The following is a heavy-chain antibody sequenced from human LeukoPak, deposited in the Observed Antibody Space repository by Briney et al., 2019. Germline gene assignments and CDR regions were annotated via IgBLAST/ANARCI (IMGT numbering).Heavy chain of an antibody. J-gene: IGHJ4*02. D-gene: IGHD1-26*01. CDR3: ARSANSGNYYRESEFDY. V-gene: IGHV1-3*04. CDR2: INTGSGNT. CDR1: EYIFTTSA. Sequence: ASVKVSCNAPEYIFTTSAIHWVRQAPGQGLEWMGWINTGSGNTKYSQKFQDRVTLTRDTSASTAYMELSRLRSEDTGVYYCARSANSGNYYRESEFDYWGQGTLVTVSS.